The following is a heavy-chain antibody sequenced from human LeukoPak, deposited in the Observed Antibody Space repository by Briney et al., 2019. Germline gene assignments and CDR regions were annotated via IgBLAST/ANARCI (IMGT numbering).Heavy chain of an antibody. Sequence: SETLSLTCTVSGGSISSGSYYWSWIRQPAGKGLEWIGRIYTSGSTNYNPSLKSRVTISVDTSKNQFSLKLSSVTAADTAVYYCARTGIAATGGYYYMDVWGRGTAVTVSS. J-gene: IGHJ6*03. D-gene: IGHD6-13*01. CDR3: ARTGIAATGGYYYMDV. V-gene: IGHV4-61*02. CDR2: IYTSGST. CDR1: GGSISSGSYY.